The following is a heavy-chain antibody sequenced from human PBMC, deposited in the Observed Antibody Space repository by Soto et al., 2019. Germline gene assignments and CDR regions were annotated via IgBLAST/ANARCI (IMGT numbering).Heavy chain of an antibody. V-gene: IGHV4-4*02. CDR1: GGFTSTNNW. CDR2: AYHSGST. J-gene: IGHJ4*02. D-gene: IGHD3-10*01. CDR3: ASSPPSSYYGGSGTFDY. Sequence: QLQLQESGPGLVRPSGTLSLTCAVSGGFTSTNNWWSWVRQPPGKGLEWIGDAYHSGSTEYNPSLKSRVSISVDKSNNQISLKLTSATAADTAVYYCASSPPSSYYGGSGTFDYWGQGTLVTVSS.